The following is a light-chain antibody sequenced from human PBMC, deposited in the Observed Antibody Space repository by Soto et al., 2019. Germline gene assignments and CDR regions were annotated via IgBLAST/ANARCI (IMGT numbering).Light chain of an antibody. V-gene: IGKV3-11*01. CDR2: DAS. J-gene: IGKJ5*01. CDR1: QSVSRY. Sequence: ETVLTQSPATLSLSPGERAPHSCSASQSVSRYLAWYQQKPGQAPRLLIYDASNRATGVPARFSGSGSGTDFTLTISSLEPEDFAVYYCQQRNDWRRGTFGQGRRLEI. CDR3: QQRNDWRRGT.